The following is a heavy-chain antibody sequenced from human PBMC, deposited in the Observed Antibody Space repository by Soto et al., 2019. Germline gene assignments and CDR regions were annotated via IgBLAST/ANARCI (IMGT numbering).Heavy chain of an antibody. CDR1: GGSVSSNIYY. Sequence: PSETLSLTCSVYGGSVSSNIYYWTWIRQHPGKGPEWIGHIYYSGSTYYNPSLKSRVTISPDMSKNQFSLKLTSVSAADTAVYYCARGYDYDSGGYLFDYWGQGTLVTVSS. J-gene: IGHJ4*02. CDR2: IYYSGST. D-gene: IGHD3-22*01. V-gene: IGHV4-31*03. CDR3: ARGYDYDSGGYLFDY.